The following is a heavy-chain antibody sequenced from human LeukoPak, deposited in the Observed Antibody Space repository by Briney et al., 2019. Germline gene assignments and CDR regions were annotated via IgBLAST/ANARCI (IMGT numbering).Heavy chain of an antibody. J-gene: IGHJ3*02. Sequence: GASVKVSCKASGGTFSSYAISWVRQAPGQGLEWMGRIIPILGIANYAQKFQGRVTITADKSTSTAYMELSSLRSEDTAVYYCARAAMITAFDIWGQGTMVTVSS. CDR2: IIPILGIA. CDR1: GGTFSSYA. V-gene: IGHV1-69*04. CDR3: ARAAMITAFDI. D-gene: IGHD3-22*01.